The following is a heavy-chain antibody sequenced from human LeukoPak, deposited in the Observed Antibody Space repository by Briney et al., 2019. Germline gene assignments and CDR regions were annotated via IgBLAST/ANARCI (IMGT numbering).Heavy chain of an antibody. D-gene: IGHD2-2*01. Sequence: ASVKVSCKASGYTFTDYYIHWVRQAPGQGLEWMAWINPNSGGTYYAQNFHDRITLTRDTSISTAYMELSRLRSDDTAIYYCARANALYCSSTSCLFDYWGQGTLVTISS. CDR1: GYTFTDYY. J-gene: IGHJ4*02. V-gene: IGHV1-2*02. CDR2: INPNSGGT. CDR3: ARANALYCSSTSCLFDY.